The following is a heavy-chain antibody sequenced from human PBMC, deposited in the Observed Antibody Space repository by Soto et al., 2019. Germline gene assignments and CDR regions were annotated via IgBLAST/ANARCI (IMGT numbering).Heavy chain of an antibody. V-gene: IGHV1-69*13. J-gene: IGHJ6*02. CDR2: IIPIFGTA. D-gene: IGHD2-2*01. Sequence: SVKVSCKASGGTFSSYAISWVRQAPGQGLEWMGGIIPIFGTANYAQKFQGRVTITADESTSTAYMELSSLRSEDTAVYYCARGYCSSTSCYVDYYYYGMDVWGQGTTVTVSS. CDR3: ARGYCSSTSCYVDYYYYGMDV. CDR1: GGTFSSYA.